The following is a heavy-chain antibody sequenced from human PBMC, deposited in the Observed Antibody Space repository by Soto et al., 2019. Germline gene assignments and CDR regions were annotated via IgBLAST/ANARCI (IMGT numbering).Heavy chain of an antibody. J-gene: IGHJ4*02. V-gene: IGHV3-33*01. CDR3: ARGDDSGRAE. D-gene: IGHD3-10*01. Sequence: QVQLVESGGGVVQPGGSLRLSCAASGFTFSSYGMHWVRQAPGKGLEWVAVIWYDGSNKYYADSVKGRFTISRDNSKNTLYLQMNRLRVEDTAVYYCARGDDSGRAEWGQGTLVTVSS. CDR2: IWYDGSNK. CDR1: GFTFSSYG.